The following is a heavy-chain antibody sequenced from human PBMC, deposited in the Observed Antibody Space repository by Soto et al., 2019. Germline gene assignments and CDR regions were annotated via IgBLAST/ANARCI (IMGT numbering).Heavy chain of an antibody. D-gene: IGHD2-15*01. CDR2: ISGSGGST. J-gene: IGHJ6*03. CDR3: AKDGLYCSGGSCYSRYYYYYMDV. CDR1: GFTFSSYA. Sequence: GGSLRLSCAASGFTFSSYAMSWVRQAPGKGLEWVSAISGSGGSTYYADSVKGRFTISRDNSKNTLYLQMNSLRAEDTAVYYCAKDGLYCSGGSCYSRYYYYYMDVWGKGTTVTVSS. V-gene: IGHV3-23*01.